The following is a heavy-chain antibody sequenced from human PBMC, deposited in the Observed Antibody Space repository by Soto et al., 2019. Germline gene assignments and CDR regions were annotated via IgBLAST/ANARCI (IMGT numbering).Heavy chain of an antibody. D-gene: IGHD2-2*01. CDR3: ARDPAYQAQYGMDV. V-gene: IGHV3-30-3*01. Sequence: QVQLVESGGGVVQPGRSLRLSCIGSGFTFSKYAIHWVRQAPGKGLEWVAVTSYDGNKKDYADSVKGRFTISRDNSKNTRYLQMNSLIPDDTAVYYCARDPAYQAQYGMDVWGQGTTVTVSS. CDR2: TSYDGNKK. CDR1: GFTFSKYA. J-gene: IGHJ6*02.